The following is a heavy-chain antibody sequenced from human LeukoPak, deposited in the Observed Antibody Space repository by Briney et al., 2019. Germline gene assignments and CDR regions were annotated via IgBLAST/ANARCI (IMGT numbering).Heavy chain of an antibody. CDR3: ARDRGYSYGQMGNWFDP. V-gene: IGHV1-46*01. CDR1: GYTFTSYY. CDR2: INPSGGST. D-gene: IGHD5-18*01. J-gene: IGHJ5*02. Sequence: ASVKVSCKASGYTFTSYYMHWVRQAPGQGLEWMGIINPSGGSTSYAQKFQGRVTMTRDTSTSTAYMELSRLRSDDTAVYYCARDRGYSYGQMGNWFDPWGQGTLVTVSS.